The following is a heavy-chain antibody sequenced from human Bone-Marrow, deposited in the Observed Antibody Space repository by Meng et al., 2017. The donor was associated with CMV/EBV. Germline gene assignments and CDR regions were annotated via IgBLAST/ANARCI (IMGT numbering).Heavy chain of an antibody. V-gene: IGHV1-18*01. Sequence: ASVKVSCKASGYTFTSYGISWVRQAPGQGLEWMGWISAYNGNTNYAQKLQGRVTMTTDTSTSTAYMELRSLRSDDTAVYYCASCRSNGGDCYSNYYYYGMDVWGQGTTVTVSS. D-gene: IGHD2-21*01. J-gene: IGHJ6*02. CDR3: ASCRSNGGDCYSNYYYYGMDV. CDR1: GYTFTSYG. CDR2: ISAYNGNT.